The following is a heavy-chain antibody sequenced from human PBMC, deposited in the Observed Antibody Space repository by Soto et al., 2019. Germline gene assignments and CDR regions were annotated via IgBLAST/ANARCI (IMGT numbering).Heavy chain of an antibody. CDR3: ARDRPHNWFDP. V-gene: IGHV4-31*03. J-gene: IGHJ5*02. CDR1: GGSISSGGYY. Sequence: PSETLSLTCTVSGGSISSGGYYWSWIRQHPGKGLEWIGYIYYSGSTYYNPSLKSRVTIPVDTSKNQFSLKLSSVTAADTAVYYCARDRPHNWFDPWGQGTLVTVSS. CDR2: IYYSGST.